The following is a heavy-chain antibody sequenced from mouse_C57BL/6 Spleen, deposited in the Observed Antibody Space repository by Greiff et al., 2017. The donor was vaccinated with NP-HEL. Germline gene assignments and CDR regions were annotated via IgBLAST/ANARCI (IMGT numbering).Heavy chain of an antibody. V-gene: IGHV5-4*01. CDR2: ISDGGSYT. CDR1: GFTFSSYA. J-gene: IGHJ2*01. CDR3: AKDRGWDYIDY. Sequence: EVKLVESGGGLVKPGGSLKLSCAASGFTFSSYAMSWVRQTPEKRLEWVATISDGGSYTYYPDTVKGRFTISRDNAKNNLYLQMSHLKSEDTAMYDFAKDRGWDYIDYWGQGTTLTVSS. D-gene: IGHD3-3*01.